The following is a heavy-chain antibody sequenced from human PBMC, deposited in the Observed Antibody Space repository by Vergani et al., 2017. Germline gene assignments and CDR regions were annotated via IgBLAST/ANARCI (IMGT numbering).Heavy chain of an antibody. V-gene: IGHV2-5*01. J-gene: IGHJ6*03. CDR1: GFSLNTRGVS. Sequence: QITLKESGPTLVKPTPTLMLTCTFSGFSLNTRGVSVAWLRPPPGKDLDWLALLYWNDDQHYSPSLNNRVTITKDTSKNQVVLTMTNMDYVDTVTYYCDYRKTECGTTGFFYPFYYYYYMDVGGKETTVTVSS. D-gene: IGHD1-7*01. CDR2: LYWNDDQ. CDR3: DYRKTECGTTGFFYPFYYYYYMDV.